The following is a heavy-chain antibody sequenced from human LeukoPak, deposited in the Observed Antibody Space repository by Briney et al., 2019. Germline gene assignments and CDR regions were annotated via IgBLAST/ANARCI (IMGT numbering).Heavy chain of an antibody. D-gene: IGHD4-17*01. CDR2: IRSKANSYAT. CDR3: TRDYGVLFDY. CDR1: GFTFSGSA. Sequence: GGSLRLSCAASGFTFSGSAIHWVRHASGKGLEGVGRIRSKANSYATSSAASVKGRFTISRDDSKNTAYLQMSSLKTEDTAVYYCTRDYGVLFDYWGQGTLVTVSS. V-gene: IGHV3-73*01. J-gene: IGHJ4*02.